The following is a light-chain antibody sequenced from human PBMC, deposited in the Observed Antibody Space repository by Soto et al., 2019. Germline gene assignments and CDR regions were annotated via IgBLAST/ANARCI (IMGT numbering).Light chain of an antibody. V-gene: IGKV3-20*01. J-gene: IGKJ1*01. CDR1: QSVSSSY. Sequence: EIVLTQSPGTLSLSPVERATLSGRASQSVSSSYLAWYQQKPGQAPRLLIYGASSRATGIPDRFSGSGSGTDFTLTISRLEPEDFAVYYCQQYGSSPPGTFGQGTKVDIK. CDR2: GAS. CDR3: QQYGSSPPGT.